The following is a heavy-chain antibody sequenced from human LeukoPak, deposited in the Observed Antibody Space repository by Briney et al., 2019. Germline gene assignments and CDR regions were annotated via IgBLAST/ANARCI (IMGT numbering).Heavy chain of an antibody. J-gene: IGHJ4*02. V-gene: IGHV1-2*02. D-gene: IGHD6-13*01. CDR1: GCTFTGYY. CDR3: ARDKGSAAGTLDY. CDR2: INPNSGGT. Sequence: ASVKVSCKASGCTFTGYYMHWVRRAPGQGLEWMGWINPNSGGTNYAQKFQGRVTMTRDTSISTAYMELSRLRSDDTAVYYCARDKGSAAGTLDYWGQGTLVTVSS.